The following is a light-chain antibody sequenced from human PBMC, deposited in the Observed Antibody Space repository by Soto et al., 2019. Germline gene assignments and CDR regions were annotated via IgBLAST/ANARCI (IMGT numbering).Light chain of an antibody. CDR3: SSYTSSNTVV. V-gene: IGLV2-14*01. Sequence: QSAPTQPASVSGSPGQSITISCTGTSSDVGGYNYVSWYQQQGKAPKLMIYEVSNRPSGISNRFSGSKSGNTASLTISGLQAEDEADYYCSSYTSSNTVVFGGGTKVPVL. J-gene: IGLJ2*01. CDR2: EVS. CDR1: SSDVGGYNY.